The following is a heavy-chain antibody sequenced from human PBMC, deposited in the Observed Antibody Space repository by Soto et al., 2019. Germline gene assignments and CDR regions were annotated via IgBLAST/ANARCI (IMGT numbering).Heavy chain of an antibody. CDR3: ARSGPQASDLPVLISCDALHV. V-gene: IGHV1-69*01. CDR1: GGALSSSG. CDR2: VIPRVGTT. D-gene: IGHD3-10*01. J-gene: IGHJ3*01. Sequence: QVQLVQSGAEMKKPGSSVRVSCKASGGALSSSGITWVRQAPGHGLEWVAGVIPRVGTTKNAPKFQGRVTVSADESTRTGYMKISSLTSADTGVYLCARSGPQASDLPVLISCDALHVWGEGTLVTV.